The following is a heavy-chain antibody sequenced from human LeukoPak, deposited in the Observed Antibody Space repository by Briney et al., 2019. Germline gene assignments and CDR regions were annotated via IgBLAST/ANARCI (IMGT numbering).Heavy chain of an antibody. CDR1: GGSISSSSYY. V-gene: IGHV4-39*07. CDR2: IYYSGST. J-gene: IGHJ4*02. CDR3: ARGQIRTFDY. Sequence: SETLSLTCTVSGGSISSSSYYWGWIRQPPGKGLEWIGSIYYSGSTYYNPSLKSRVTISVDTSKNQFSLKLSSVTAADTAVYYCARGQIRTFDYWGQGTLVTVSS.